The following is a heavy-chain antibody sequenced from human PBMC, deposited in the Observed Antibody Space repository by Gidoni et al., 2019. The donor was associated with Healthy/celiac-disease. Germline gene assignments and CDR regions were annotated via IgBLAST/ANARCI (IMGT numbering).Heavy chain of an antibody. CDR1: GGSFSGYY. Sequence: QVQLQQWGAGLLKPSETLSLTCAVYGGSFSGYYWSWIRQPPGKGLEWIGEINHSGSTNYNPSLKGRVTISVDTSKNQFSLKLSSVTAADTAVYYCARGQWELGRREFDYWGQGTLVTVSS. J-gene: IGHJ4*02. V-gene: IGHV4-34*01. CDR3: ARGQWELGRREFDY. D-gene: IGHD1-26*01. CDR2: INHSGST.